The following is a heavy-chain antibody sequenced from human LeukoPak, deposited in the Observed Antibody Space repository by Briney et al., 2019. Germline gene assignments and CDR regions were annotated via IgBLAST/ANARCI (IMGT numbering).Heavy chain of an antibody. Sequence: ASVKVSCKASGYTFTGYYMHWVRQAPGQGLEWMGWINPNSGGTNYAQTFQGRVTMTRDTSISTAYMELSRLRSDDTAVYYCARGLKGSAYWGQGTLVTVSS. D-gene: IGHD3-10*01. CDR2: INPNSGGT. CDR3: ARGLKGSAY. CDR1: GYTFTGYY. V-gene: IGHV1-2*02. J-gene: IGHJ4*02.